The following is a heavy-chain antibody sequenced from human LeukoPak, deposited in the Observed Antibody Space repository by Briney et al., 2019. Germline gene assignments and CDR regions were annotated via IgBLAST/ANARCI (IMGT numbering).Heavy chain of an antibody. CDR2: INLSGGST. D-gene: IGHD3-10*01. Sequence: ASVKVSCKASGGTFSSYAISWVRRAPGQGLEWMGMINLSGGSTNYAQRFQGRVTMTRDTSTNTVYMYLSSLRSEDTAVYYCGRSMVGTMVRGVIDYWGQGTLVTVSS. CDR3: GRSMVGTMVRGVIDY. J-gene: IGHJ4*02. V-gene: IGHV1-46*01. CDR1: GGTFSSYA.